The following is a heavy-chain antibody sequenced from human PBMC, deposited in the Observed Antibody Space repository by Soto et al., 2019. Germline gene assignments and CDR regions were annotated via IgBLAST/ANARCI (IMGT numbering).Heavy chain of an antibody. V-gene: IGHV3-21*01. CDR1: GFTFSSYS. Sequence: EVQLVESGGGLVKPGGSLRLSCAASGFTFSSYSMNWVRQAPGKGLEWVSSISSSSSYIYYADSVKGRFTISRDNAKNSLYLQMDSLRAEDTAVYYCAMMTTVTSDYWGQGTLVTVSS. CDR3: AMMTTVTSDY. CDR2: ISSSSSYI. J-gene: IGHJ4*02. D-gene: IGHD4-4*01.